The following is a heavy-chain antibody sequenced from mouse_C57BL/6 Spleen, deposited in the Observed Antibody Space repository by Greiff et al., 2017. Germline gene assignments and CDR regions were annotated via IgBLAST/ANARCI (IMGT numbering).Heavy chain of an antibody. CDR3: ARDSGYRFDY. CDR1: GYAFSSSW. D-gene: IGHD3-2*02. CDR2: IYPGDGDT. V-gene: IGHV1-82*01. J-gene: IGHJ2*01. Sequence: VQLQQSGPELVKPGASVKISCKASGYAFSSSWMNWVKQRPGKGLEWIGRIYPGDGDTNYNGKFKGKATLTADKSSSTAYMQLSSLTSEDSAVYFCARDSGYRFDYWGQGTTLTVSS.